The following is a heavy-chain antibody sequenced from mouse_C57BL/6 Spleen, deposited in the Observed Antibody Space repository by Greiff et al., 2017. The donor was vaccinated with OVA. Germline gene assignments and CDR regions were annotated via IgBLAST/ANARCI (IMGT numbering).Heavy chain of an antibody. CDR2: IYPRSGNT. V-gene: IGHV1-81*01. D-gene: IGHD4-1*02. CDR3: ARSNNWDGLYYFDY. J-gene: IGHJ2*01. CDR1: GYTFTSYG. Sequence: QVQLQQSGAELARPGASVKLSCKASGYTFTSYGISWVKQRTGQGLEWIGEIYPRSGNTYYNEKFKGKATLTADKSSSTAYMELRILTSEDSAVYFCARSNNWDGLYYFDYWGQGTTLTVSS.